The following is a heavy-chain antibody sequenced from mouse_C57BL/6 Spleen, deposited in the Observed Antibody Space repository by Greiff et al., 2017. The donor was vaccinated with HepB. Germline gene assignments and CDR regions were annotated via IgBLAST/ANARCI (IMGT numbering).Heavy chain of an antibody. D-gene: IGHD2-2*01. J-gene: IGHJ3*01. Sequence: EVKLVESGGGLVQPGGSLSLSCAASGFTFTDYYMSWVRQPPGKALEWLGFIRNKANGYTTEYCASVKGRFTISRDNSKSILYLHMNALRAEDSATYYCAGYADGYDWGFAYWGQGTLVTVSA. CDR2: IRNKANGYTT. CDR3: AGYADGYDWGFAY. V-gene: IGHV7-3*01. CDR1: GFTFTDYY.